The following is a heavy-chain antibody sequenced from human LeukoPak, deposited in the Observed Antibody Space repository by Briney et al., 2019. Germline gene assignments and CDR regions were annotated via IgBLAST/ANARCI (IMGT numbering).Heavy chain of an antibody. CDR2: ISWNSGSI. CDR3: AKDFYSSSWYYFDY. D-gene: IGHD6-13*01. J-gene: IGHJ4*02. Sequence: GRSLRLSCAASGFTFDDYAMHWLRQAPGKGLEWVSGISWNSGSIGYADSVKGRFTISRDNAKNSLYLQMNSLRAEDMALYYCAKDFYSSSWYYFDYWGQGTLVTVSS. V-gene: IGHV3-9*03. CDR1: GFTFDDYA.